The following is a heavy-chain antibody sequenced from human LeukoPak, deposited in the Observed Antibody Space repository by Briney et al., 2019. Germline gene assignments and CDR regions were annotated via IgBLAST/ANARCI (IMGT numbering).Heavy chain of an antibody. CDR1: GGTFSSYA. CDR2: IIPIFGTA. J-gene: IGHJ4*02. Sequence: ASVKVSCKASGGTFSSYAISWVRQAPGQGLEWMGRIIPIFGTANYAQKFQGRATITTDESTSTAYMELSSLRSEDTAVYYCARDRGSYDMDYWGQGTLVTVSS. CDR3: ARDRGSYDMDY. V-gene: IGHV1-69*05. D-gene: IGHD1-26*01.